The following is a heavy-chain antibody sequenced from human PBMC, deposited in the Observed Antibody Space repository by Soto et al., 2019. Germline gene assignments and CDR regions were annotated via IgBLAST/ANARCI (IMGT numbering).Heavy chain of an antibody. J-gene: IGHJ6*02. D-gene: IGHD4-17*01. V-gene: IGHV4-34*01. CDR1: GGSFSGYY. Sequence: SETLSLTCAVYGGSFSGYYWSWIRQPPGKGLEWIGEINHSGSTNYNPSLKSRVAISVDTSKNQFSLKLSSVTAADTAVYYFARVGRDYGDSIYYYGMDVWGQGTTVTVSS. CDR2: INHSGST. CDR3: ARVGRDYGDSIYYYGMDV.